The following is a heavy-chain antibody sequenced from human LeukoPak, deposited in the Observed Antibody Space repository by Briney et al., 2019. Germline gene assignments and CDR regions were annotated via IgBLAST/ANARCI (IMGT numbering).Heavy chain of an antibody. V-gene: IGHV1-69*05. CDR3: ASLDPYYDFWSGYRS. J-gene: IGHJ4*02. D-gene: IGHD3-3*01. CDR2: IIPIFGTA. Sequence: SVKVSCKASGGTFSSYAISWVRQAPGQGLEWMGRIIPIFGTANYAQKFQGRVTITTDESTSTAYMELSSLRSEDTAVYYCASLDPYYDFWSGYRSWGQGTLVTASS. CDR1: GGTFSSYA.